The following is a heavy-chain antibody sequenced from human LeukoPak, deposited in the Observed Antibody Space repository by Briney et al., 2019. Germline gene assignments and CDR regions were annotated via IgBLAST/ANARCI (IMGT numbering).Heavy chain of an antibody. V-gene: IGHV1-2*02. CDR3: ARGFAYFDY. CDR2: INPNSGGT. J-gene: IGHJ4*02. CDR1: GYTFTDYY. Sequence: GASVKVSCKASGYTFTDYYMHWVGQAPGQGLEWMGWINPNSGGTNFAQKFQGRVTMTRDTSISTAYMDLSRLRSDDTAIYYCARGFAYFDYWGQGTLVTVSS.